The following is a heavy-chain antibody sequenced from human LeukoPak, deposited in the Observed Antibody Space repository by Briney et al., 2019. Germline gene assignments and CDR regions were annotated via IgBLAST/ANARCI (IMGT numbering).Heavy chain of an antibody. D-gene: IGHD6-13*01. Sequence: SETLSLTCTVSGGSISSSSYYWGWIRQPPGKGLEWIGSIYYSGSTYYNPSLKSRVTISVDTSKNQFSLKLSSVTAADTAVYYCARKGSSWQEFDSWGQGTLVTVSS. CDR3: ARKGSSWQEFDS. V-gene: IGHV4-39*07. J-gene: IGHJ4*02. CDR2: IYYSGST. CDR1: GGSISSSSYY.